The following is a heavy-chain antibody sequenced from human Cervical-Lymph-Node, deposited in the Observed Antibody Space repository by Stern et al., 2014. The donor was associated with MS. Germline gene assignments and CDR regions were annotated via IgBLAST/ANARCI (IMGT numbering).Heavy chain of an antibody. D-gene: IGHD2-15*01. J-gene: IGHJ4*02. V-gene: IGHV4-39*01. CDR1: GGSISSHSFY. CDR2: MYTSGTT. CDR3: ATPSRDGDSVN. Sequence: QLQLQESGPGLVKPSETLSLTCTVSGGSISSHSFYWAWIRQPPGKGLEWILSMYTSGTTYYNSSLKSRVTISVDTSKNKVSLKLSSVTAADTAVYYCATPSRDGDSVNWGQGTLVIVSS.